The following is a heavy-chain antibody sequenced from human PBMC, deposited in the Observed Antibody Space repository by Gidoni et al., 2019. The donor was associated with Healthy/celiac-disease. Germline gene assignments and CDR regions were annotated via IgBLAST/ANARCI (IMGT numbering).Heavy chain of an antibody. CDR3: ARDLVSWDSSSWSSDYYYGMDV. CDR1: GFTFSRYS. Sequence: EVQLVESGGGLVQPGGSLRLSCAASGFTFSRYSMHWVRQAPGKGLEWGSDISSSSSTIYYADSVKGRFTISRDNAKNSLYLQMNSLRDEDTAVYYCARDLVSWDSSSWSSDYYYGMDVWGQGTTVTVSS. V-gene: IGHV3-48*02. CDR2: ISSSSSTI. J-gene: IGHJ6*02. D-gene: IGHD6-13*01.